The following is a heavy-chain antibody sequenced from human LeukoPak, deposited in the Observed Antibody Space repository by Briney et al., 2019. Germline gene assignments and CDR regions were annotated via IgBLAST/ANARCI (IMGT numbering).Heavy chain of an antibody. CDR3: ARDPYSSSSPSDY. D-gene: IGHD6-6*01. J-gene: IGHJ4*02. CDR1: GFTFSSYG. V-gene: IGHV3-30*02. CDR2: IRYDGSNK. Sequence: GGSLRLSCAASGFTFSSYGMHWVRQAPGKGLEWVAFIRYDGSNKYYADSVKGRFTISRDNSKNTLYLQMNSLRAEDTAVYYCARDPYSSSSPSDYWGQGTLVTVSS.